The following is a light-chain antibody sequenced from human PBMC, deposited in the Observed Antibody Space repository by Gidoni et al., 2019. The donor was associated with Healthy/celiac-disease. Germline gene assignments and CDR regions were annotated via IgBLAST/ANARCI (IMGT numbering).Light chain of an antibody. CDR3: QQYNNWPPLT. CDR2: GAS. J-gene: IGKJ4*01. V-gene: IGKV3-15*01. CDR1: QSVSSN. Sequence: EIVMTQSPATLSVSPGERATLSCSASQSVSSNLAWYQQQPGQAPRLLIYGASTRATGIPARFSGSGSETEFTLTISSLQSEDFAVYYCQQYNNWPPLTFXGXTKVEIK.